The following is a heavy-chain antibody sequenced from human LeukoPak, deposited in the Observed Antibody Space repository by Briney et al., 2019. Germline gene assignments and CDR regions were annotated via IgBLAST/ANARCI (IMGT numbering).Heavy chain of an antibody. CDR3: ARGSTIVGATTYYFDY. CDR1: GFTVSSNY. D-gene: IGHD1-26*01. CDR2: IYSGGST. Sequence: HPGGSLRLSCAASGFTVSSNYMSWVRQAPGKGLEWVSVIYSGGSTYYADSVKGRFTISRDNSKNTLYLQMNSLRAEDTAVYYCARGSTIVGATTYYFDYWGQGTLVTVSS. J-gene: IGHJ4*02. V-gene: IGHV3-66*01.